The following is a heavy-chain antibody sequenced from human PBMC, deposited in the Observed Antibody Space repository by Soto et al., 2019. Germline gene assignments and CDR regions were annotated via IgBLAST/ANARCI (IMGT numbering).Heavy chain of an antibody. J-gene: IGHJ4*02. CDR3: AKDKPGTTSFDY. Sequence: PGGSLRLFCAASGFTISSNAMYWVRQAPGKGLEWVSGISDRGDTTHYADSVKGRFTISRDTSKNTLYLQLNTLRADDTAVYYCAKDKPGTTSFDYWGQGTLVTVSS. V-gene: IGHV3-23*01. D-gene: IGHD1-1*01. CDR1: GFTISSNA. CDR2: ISDRGDTT.